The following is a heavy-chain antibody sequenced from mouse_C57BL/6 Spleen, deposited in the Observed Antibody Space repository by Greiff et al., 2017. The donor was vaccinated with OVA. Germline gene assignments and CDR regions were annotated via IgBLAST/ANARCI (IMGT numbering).Heavy chain of an antibody. V-gene: IGHV7-3*01. Sequence: EVMLVESGGGLVQPGGSLSLSCAASGFTFTDYYMSWVRQPPGKALEWLGFIRNKANGYTTEYSASVKGRFTISRDNSQSSLYLQMNALRAEDSATYYCARYCSSYWYFDVWGTGTTVTVSS. D-gene: IGHD1-1*01. J-gene: IGHJ1*03. CDR3: ARYCSSYWYFDV. CDR2: IRNKANGYTT. CDR1: GFTFTDYY.